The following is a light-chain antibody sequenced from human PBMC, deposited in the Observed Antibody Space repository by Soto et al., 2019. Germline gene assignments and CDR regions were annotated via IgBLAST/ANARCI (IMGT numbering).Light chain of an antibody. J-gene: IGKJ4*01. CDR3: QYQGT. CDR1: QSVGRRY. CDR2: DTS. Sequence: IVLTQSPGILSLSPGERATLSCRASQSVGRRYLAWYQQKPGQAPMLLIYDTSERASDIPDRFSGCGSGTDFTLTISRLVPEDFAVYYCQYQGTFGGGTKVEIK. V-gene: IGKV3-20*01.